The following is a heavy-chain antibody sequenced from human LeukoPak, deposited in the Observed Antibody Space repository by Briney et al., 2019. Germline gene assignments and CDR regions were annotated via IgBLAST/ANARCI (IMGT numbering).Heavy chain of an antibody. CDR3: AKDIVVAAGDDAFDF. V-gene: IGHV3-7*03. J-gene: IGHJ3*01. CDR1: GFTFSSYW. CDR2: IKQDGSEK. D-gene: IGHD6-19*01. Sequence: PGGSLRLSCAASGFTFSSYWMSWVRQAPGKGLEWVANIKQDGSEKYYVDSVKGRFTISRGNAKNSLYLQMNSLRAEDTAVYYCAKDIVVAAGDDAFDFWGQGTMVTVSS.